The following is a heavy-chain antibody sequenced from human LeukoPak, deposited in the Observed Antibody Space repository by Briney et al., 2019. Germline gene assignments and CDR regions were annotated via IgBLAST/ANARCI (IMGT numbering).Heavy chain of an antibody. CDR1: GLSFRSYS. CDR3: ASGYCSSTSCPLDY. V-gene: IGHV3-48*01. CDR2: ISSSSSTI. Sequence: GGSLRLSCVASGLSFRSYSMNWVRQAPGKGLEWVSYISSSSSTIYYADSVKGRFTISRDNAKNSLYLQMNSLRAEDTAVYYCASGYCSSTSCPLDYWGQGTLVTVSS. D-gene: IGHD2-2*03. J-gene: IGHJ4*02.